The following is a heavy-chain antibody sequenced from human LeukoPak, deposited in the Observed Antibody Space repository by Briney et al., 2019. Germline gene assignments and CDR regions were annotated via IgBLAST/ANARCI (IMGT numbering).Heavy chain of an antibody. CDR2: IYYSGST. Sequence: SETLSLTCTISGGSISSSDYYWGWIRLPPGKGLEWIGSIYYSGSTYYSPSLKSRVTISVDTSKNQFSLKLSSVTAADTAVYYCARQPYGGNSGPDYWGQGTLVTVSS. CDR3: ARQPYGGNSGPDY. D-gene: IGHD4-23*01. J-gene: IGHJ4*02. V-gene: IGHV4-39*01. CDR1: GGSISSSDYY.